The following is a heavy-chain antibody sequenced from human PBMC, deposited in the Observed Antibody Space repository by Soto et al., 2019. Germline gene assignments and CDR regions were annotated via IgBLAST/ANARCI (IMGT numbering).Heavy chain of an antibody. CDR1: GGSISSSSYY. V-gene: IGHV4-39*01. D-gene: IGHD6-6*01. CDR2: IYYSGST. J-gene: IGHJ4*02. CDR3: ASVNTGARPL. Sequence: SETLSLTCTVSGGSISSSSYYWGWIRQPPGKGLEWIRSIYYSGSTYYNPSLKSRVTISVDTSKNQFSLKLSSVTAADTAVYYCASVNTGARPLWGQGTLVTVSS.